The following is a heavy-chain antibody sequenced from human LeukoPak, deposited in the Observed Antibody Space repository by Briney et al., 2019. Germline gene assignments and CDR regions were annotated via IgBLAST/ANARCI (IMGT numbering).Heavy chain of an antibody. CDR3: ATVAPVGATGYYFDY. V-gene: IGHV1-24*01. CDR1: GYTLTGLS. CDR2: FDPEDGET. J-gene: IGHJ4*02. Sequence: ASVKVSCKVSGYTLTGLSMHWVRQAPGKGLEWMGGFDPEDGETIYAQKFQGRVTMTEDTSTDTAYMELSSLRSEDTAVYYCATVAPVGATGYYFDYWGQGTLVTVSS. D-gene: IGHD1-26*01.